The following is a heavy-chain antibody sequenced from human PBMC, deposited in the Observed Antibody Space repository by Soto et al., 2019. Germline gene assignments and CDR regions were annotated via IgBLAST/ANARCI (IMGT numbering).Heavy chain of an antibody. V-gene: IGHV4-30-4*01. Sequence: SETLSLTCTVSGGSISRGDYYWSWIRQPPGKGLEWIGYIYYSGSTYYNPSLKSRVTISVDTSKNQFSLKLNSVTAADTAVYYCASRHSSPYFDYWGQGTLVTVSS. J-gene: IGHJ4*02. CDR3: ASRHSSPYFDY. D-gene: IGHD6-13*01. CDR1: GGSISRGDYY. CDR2: IYYSGST.